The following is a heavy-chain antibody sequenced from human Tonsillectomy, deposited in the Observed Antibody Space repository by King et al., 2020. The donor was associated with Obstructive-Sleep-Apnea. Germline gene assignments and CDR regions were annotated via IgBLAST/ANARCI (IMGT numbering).Heavy chain of an antibody. J-gene: IGHJ4*02. Sequence: VQLQESGPGLVKPSETLSLTCTVSGGSISSFYWNWIRQPPGKGLEWIGYIHFSGSTNYNPSLKSRVTISVDTSKNQFSLKLGSVTAADTAVYYCARGVVATIFDYWGQGTLVTVSS. CDR1: GGSISSFY. CDR2: IHFSGST. CDR3: ARGVVATIFDY. D-gene: IGHD5-12*01. V-gene: IGHV4-59*01.